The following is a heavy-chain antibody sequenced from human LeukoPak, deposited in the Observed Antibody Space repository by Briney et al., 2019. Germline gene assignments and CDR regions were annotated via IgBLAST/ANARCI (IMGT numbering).Heavy chain of an antibody. CDR2: IDPSDSYT. J-gene: IGHJ6*04. CDR1: GYSFTSYW. CDR3: ARQGLAYGSGRSGPSYYYYGMDF. Sequence: GESLRISCKGSGYSFTSYWISWVRQMPGKGLEWMGRIDPSDSYTNYSPSFQGHVTISADKSISTAYLQWSSLKASDTAMYYCARQGLAYGSGRSGPSYYYYGMDFWGKGTTVTVSS. V-gene: IGHV5-10-1*01. D-gene: IGHD3-10*01.